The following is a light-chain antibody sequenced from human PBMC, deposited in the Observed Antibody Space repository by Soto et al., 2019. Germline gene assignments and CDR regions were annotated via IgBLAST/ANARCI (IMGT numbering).Light chain of an antibody. CDR2: AAS. CDR3: QQYHSVPA. V-gene: IGKV1-27*01. Sequence: SQPPCSLTASVGAVVPVTCRASQSISSYFAWYQHRPGKAPKLLIYAASTLPPGVPARFSGSGSGTEFTLTISSLQPEDFATYSCQQYHSVPAFGQGTKVDIK. J-gene: IGKJ1*01. CDR1: QSISSY.